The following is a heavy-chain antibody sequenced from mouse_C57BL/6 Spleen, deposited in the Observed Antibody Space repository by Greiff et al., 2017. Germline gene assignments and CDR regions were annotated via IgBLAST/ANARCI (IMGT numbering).Heavy chain of an antibody. D-gene: IGHD1-1*01. CDR2: ISSGSSTI. Sequence: EVKLMESGGGLVKPGGSLKLSCAASGFTFSDYGMHWVRQAPEKGLEWVAYISSGSSTIYYADTVKGRFTLSRDNAKNTLFLQMDSLRSEDTAMYYCARVYYYGSSPYYAMDYWGQGTSVTVSS. V-gene: IGHV5-17*01. J-gene: IGHJ4*01. CDR3: ARVYYYGSSPYYAMDY. CDR1: GFTFSDYG.